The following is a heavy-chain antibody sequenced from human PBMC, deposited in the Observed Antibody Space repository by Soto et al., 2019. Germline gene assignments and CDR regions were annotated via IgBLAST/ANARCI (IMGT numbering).Heavy chain of an antibody. CDR3: ARLDSDYYDSSGYRL. Sequence: PGESLKVSRKGAGYNFTGYWSGWVRQITGKGLEWMGIIYPGDSDTRYSPSFQGQVTISADKSISTAYLQWSSLKASDTAMYYCARLDSDYYDSSGYRLWGQGTLVTVSS. J-gene: IGHJ4*02. D-gene: IGHD3-22*01. V-gene: IGHV5-51*01. CDR1: GYNFTGYW. CDR2: IYPGDSDT.